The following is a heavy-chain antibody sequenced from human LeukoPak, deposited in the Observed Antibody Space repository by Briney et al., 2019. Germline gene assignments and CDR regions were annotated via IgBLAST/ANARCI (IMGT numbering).Heavy chain of an antibody. CDR2: IYYSGST. D-gene: IGHD5-18*01. CDR3: ARDSSYGFFDY. V-gene: IGHV4-59*01. Sequence: SETLSLTCTVSGGSISSYYWSWIRQPPGKGLEWIGYIYYSGSTNYNPSLKSRVAISVDTSKNQFSLKLSSVTAADTAVYYCARDSSYGFFDYWGQGTLVTVSS. CDR1: GGSISSYY. J-gene: IGHJ4*02.